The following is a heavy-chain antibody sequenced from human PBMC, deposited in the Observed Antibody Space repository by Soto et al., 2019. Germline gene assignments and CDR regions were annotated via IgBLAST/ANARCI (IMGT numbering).Heavy chain of an antibody. CDR1: GGSISSSSYY. V-gene: IGHV4-39*01. D-gene: IGHD6-19*01. CDR3: AMGSSGTFYYYYYGMDV. Sequence: SETLSLTCTVSGGSISSSSYYWGWIRQPPGKGLEWIGSIYYSGSTYYNPSLKSRVTISVDTSKNQFSLKLSSVTAADAAVYYCAMGSSGTFYYYYYGMDVWGQGTTVTVSS. J-gene: IGHJ6*02. CDR2: IYYSGST.